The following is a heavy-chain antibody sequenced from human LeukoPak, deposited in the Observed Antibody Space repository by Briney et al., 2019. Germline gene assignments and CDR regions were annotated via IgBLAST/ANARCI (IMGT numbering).Heavy chain of an antibody. D-gene: IGHD2-21*01. CDR2: IIPILGTP. Sequence: ASVKVSCKASGGTSSNYAINWVRQAPGQGLEWMGGIIPILGTPKYAQTFQDRVTITADESTSTAYMELSSLRSEDTVVYYCARGAYCGGNCYSLYYYYYGMDVWGQGTTVTVSS. CDR1: GGTSSNYA. CDR3: ARGAYCGGNCYSLYYYYYGMDV. V-gene: IGHV1-69*01. J-gene: IGHJ6*02.